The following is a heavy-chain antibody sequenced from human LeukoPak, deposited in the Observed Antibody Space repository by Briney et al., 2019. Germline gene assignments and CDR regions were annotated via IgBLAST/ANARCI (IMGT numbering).Heavy chain of an antibody. CDR2: ISYDGSNK. CDR3: ASLEHAAIGFDP. CDR1: GFTFLSYA. J-gene: IGHJ5*02. V-gene: IGHV3-30-3*01. Sequence: PSGSLSLTCAASGFTFLSYANHWVRQAPGKGLEWVAVISYDGSNKYYADSVKGRFTISRDNSKNTLYLQMNSLRAEDTAVYYCASLEHAAIGFDPWC. D-gene: IGHD5-18*01.